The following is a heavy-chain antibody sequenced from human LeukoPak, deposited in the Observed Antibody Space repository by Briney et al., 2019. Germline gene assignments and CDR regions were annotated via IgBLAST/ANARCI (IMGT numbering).Heavy chain of an antibody. CDR1: GDSVSSNSAA. CDR3: AREGPRSSSPRPYNWFDP. V-gene: IGHV6-1*01. J-gene: IGHJ5*02. Sequence: SQTLSLTCGISGDSVSSNSAAWSWIRQSPSRGLEWLGRPYYRSKWYNDYAVSVKSRITINPDTSKNQFSLQLNAVTPEDTAVYYCAREGPRSSSPRPYNWFDPWGQETLVTVSS. CDR2: PYYRSKWYN. D-gene: IGHD6-6*01.